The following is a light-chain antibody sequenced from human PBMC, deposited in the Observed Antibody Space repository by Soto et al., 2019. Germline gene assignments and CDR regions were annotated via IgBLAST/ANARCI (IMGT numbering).Light chain of an antibody. CDR1: SSNIGSNT. Sequence: QPVLTQPPSASGTPGQRVTISCSGSSSNIGSNTVNWYQQLPGTAPKLLIYSNNQRPSGVPDRFSGSKSGTSASLAISGLQSEDEDDYYCAAWDDSLNGLWVFGGGTKVTVL. V-gene: IGLV1-44*01. CDR2: SNN. CDR3: AAWDDSLNGLWV. J-gene: IGLJ3*02.